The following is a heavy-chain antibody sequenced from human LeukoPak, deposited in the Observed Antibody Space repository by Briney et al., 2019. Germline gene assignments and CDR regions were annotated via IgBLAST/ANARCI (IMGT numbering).Heavy chain of an antibody. CDR1: GYTFTSYY. D-gene: IGHD5-24*01. CDR2: INPSGGST. V-gene: IGHV1-46*01. J-gene: IGHJ4*02. Sequence: GASVKVSCKASGYTFTSYYMHWVRQAPGQGLEWMGIINPSGGSTSYAQKFQGRVTMTRDMSTSTVYMELSSLRSEDTAVYYCARVGTPYKERGGFDYWGQGTLVTVSS. CDR3: ARVGTPYKERGGFDY.